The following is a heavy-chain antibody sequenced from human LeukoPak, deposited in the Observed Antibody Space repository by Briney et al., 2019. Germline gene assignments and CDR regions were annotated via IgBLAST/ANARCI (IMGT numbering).Heavy chain of an antibody. V-gene: IGHV3-30*04. CDR2: VKDDGSYT. Sequence: GRSLRLSCAVSGFTLSEHDVHWVRQIPGKGLARVAVVKDDGSYTSYAASVKGRFTISRDNFKNTVVLQMNSLSVDNTAIYYCARQSLAAPGLDYWGQGMLVTVSS. J-gene: IGHJ4*02. D-gene: IGHD6-13*01. CDR1: GFTLSEHD. CDR3: ARQSLAAPGLDY.